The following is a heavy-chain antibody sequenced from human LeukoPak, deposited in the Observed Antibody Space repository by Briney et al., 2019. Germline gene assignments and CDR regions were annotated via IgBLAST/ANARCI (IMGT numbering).Heavy chain of an antibody. D-gene: IGHD4-17*01. CDR1: GGSINGYY. CDR2: ISDSGST. V-gene: IGHV4-59*01. J-gene: IGHJ5*02. Sequence: PSETLSLTCTVSGGSINGYYWTWIRQPPGKGLEWIGYISDSGSTNYNPSLKSRVTMPVDSSNTEFSLRLNSVTAADTAVYYCARVFRGAVTSNWFDPWGQGTLVTVSS. CDR3: ARVFRGAVTSNWFDP.